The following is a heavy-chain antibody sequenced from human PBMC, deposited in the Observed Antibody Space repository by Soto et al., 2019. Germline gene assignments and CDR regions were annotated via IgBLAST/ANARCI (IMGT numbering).Heavy chain of an antibody. V-gene: IGHV1-46*01. D-gene: IGHD6-13*01. CDR2: LNPIGGST. Sequence: GQGLEWMGILNPIGGSTTYAQKFQGRVTMTSDTSTSTVYMELSSLRSEDTAVYSCARDWAAAGPSAYWRQGTLVTVSS. CDR3: ARDWAAAGPSAY. J-gene: IGHJ4*02.